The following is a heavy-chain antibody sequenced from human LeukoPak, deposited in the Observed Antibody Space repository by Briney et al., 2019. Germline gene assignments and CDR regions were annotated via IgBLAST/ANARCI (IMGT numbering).Heavy chain of an antibody. J-gene: IGHJ4*02. CDR1: GGSISSSSYY. Sequence: SETLSLTCTVSGGSISSSSYYWGWIRQPPGKGLEWIGSIYYSGSTYYNPSLKSRVTISVDTSKNQFSLKLSSVTAADTAVYYCARAGTTVVTGPYFDYWGQGTLVTVSS. CDR2: IYYSGST. D-gene: IGHD4-23*01. V-gene: IGHV4-39*07. CDR3: ARAGTTVVTGPYFDY.